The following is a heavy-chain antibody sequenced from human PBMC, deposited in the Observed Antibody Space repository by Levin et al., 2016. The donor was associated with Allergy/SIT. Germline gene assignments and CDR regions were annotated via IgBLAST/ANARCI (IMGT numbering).Heavy chain of an antibody. CDR3: AKDGSLERWFGELRHDYYGMDV. J-gene: IGHJ6*02. D-gene: IGHD3-10*01. CDR2: ISGSGGST. Sequence: WIRQPPGKGLEWVSAISGSGGSTYYADSVKGRFTISRDNSKNTLYLQMNSLRAEDTAVYYCAKDGSLERWFGELRHDYYGMDVWGQGTTVTVSS. V-gene: IGHV3-23*01.